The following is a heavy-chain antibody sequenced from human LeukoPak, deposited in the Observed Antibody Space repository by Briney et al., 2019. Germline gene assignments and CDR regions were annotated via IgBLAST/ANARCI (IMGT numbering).Heavy chain of an antibody. CDR3: ARDDSDSSGYYHVETY. CDR1: GYTFTSYG. CDR2: ISAYNGNT. J-gene: IGHJ4*02. Sequence: GASVKVSCKASGYTFTSYGISWVRQAPGQGLEWMGWISAYNGNTNYAQKLQGRVTMTTDTSTSTAYMELRSLRSDDTAVYYCARDDSDSSGYYHVETYWGQGTLVTVSS. D-gene: IGHD3-22*01. V-gene: IGHV1-18*01.